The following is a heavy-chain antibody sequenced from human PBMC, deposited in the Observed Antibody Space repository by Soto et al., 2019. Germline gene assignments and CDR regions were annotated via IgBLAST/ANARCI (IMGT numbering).Heavy chain of an antibody. D-gene: IGHD6-19*01. CDR3: ARDRSGWLILDY. V-gene: IGHV3-21*01. CDR2: ISSSSSYI. J-gene: IGHJ4*02. CDR1: GFTFSSYS. Sequence: GGSLRLSCAASGFTFSSYSMNWVRQAPGKGLEWVSSISSSSSYIYYADSVKGRFTISRDNAKNSLYLQMNSLRAEDTAVYYCARDRSGWLILDYWGQGTLVTVSS.